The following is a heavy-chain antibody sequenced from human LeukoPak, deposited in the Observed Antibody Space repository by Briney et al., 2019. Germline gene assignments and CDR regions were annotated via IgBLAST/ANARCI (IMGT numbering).Heavy chain of an antibody. CDR3: ARDCCDYRSWFDP. J-gene: IGHJ5*02. CDR2: ISHSGST. Sequence: SKTLSLTCTVSGGSISTISSSSHFWWGWIRQPPGKGLEWIGSISHSGSTYYNPSLESRVTISVDTSNNQFSLEVSSVTAADTAVYYCARDCCDYRSWFDPWGQGSLVTVSS. CDR1: GGSISTISSSSHF. D-gene: IGHD4-11*01. V-gene: IGHV4-39*07.